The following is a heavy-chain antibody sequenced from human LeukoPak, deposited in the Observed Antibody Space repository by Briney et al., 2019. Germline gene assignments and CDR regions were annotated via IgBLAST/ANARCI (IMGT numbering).Heavy chain of an antibody. Sequence: ASVKVSCKSSGYTFTNYGISWVRQAPGQGLEWMGWISAYNGNTNYAQKIQGRVTMTTDTSTNTAYMELRSLRSDDTAVYYCARDPPHLCSSTSCFGDYWGQGTLVTVSS. J-gene: IGHJ4*02. CDR2: ISAYNGNT. CDR1: GYTFTNYG. D-gene: IGHD2-2*01. CDR3: ARDPPHLCSSTSCFGDY. V-gene: IGHV1-18*01.